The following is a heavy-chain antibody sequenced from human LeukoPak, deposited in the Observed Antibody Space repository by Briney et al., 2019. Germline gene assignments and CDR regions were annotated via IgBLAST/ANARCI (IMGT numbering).Heavy chain of an antibody. CDR1: GFTFSSYS. V-gene: IGHV3-21*01. J-gene: IGHJ5*02. CDR2: ISSSSSYI. CDR3: AREPVVAARVWFDP. Sequence: GGSLRLSCAASGFTFSSYSMNWVPQAPGKGLEWVSSISSSSSYIYYADSVKGRFTISRDNAKNSLYLQMNSLRAEDTAVYYCAREPVVAARVWFDPWGQGTLVTVSS. D-gene: IGHD2-15*01.